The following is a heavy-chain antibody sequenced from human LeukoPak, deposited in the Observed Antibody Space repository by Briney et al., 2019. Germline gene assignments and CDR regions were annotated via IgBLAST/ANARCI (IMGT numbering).Heavy chain of an antibody. Sequence: ASVKVSCKVSGYTFTTYGISWVRQAPGQGLEWMGWISAYNGNTNYAQKLQGRVTMTTDTSTSTAYMELRSLRSDDTAMYYCAILVCGGDCYSGDYWGQGTLVTVSS. J-gene: IGHJ4*02. CDR2: ISAYNGNT. D-gene: IGHD2-21*02. CDR1: GYTFTTYG. V-gene: IGHV1-18*01. CDR3: AILVCGGDCYSGDY.